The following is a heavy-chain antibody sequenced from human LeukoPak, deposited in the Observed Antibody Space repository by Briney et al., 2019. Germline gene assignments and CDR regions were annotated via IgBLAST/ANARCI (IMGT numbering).Heavy chain of an antibody. CDR2: ISSDGGNK. D-gene: IGHD6-13*01. CDR1: GFTFSTYG. Sequence: TGGSLRLSCAASGFTFSTYGVHWVRQAPGKGLEWVAVISSDGGNKYYADSVRGRFTISRDNSKNGLYLQMNSLRPEDTAIYYCAREGFTSSWLYYYYYMDVWDKGTMVTVSS. V-gene: IGHV3-30*04. J-gene: IGHJ6*03. CDR3: AREGFTSSWLYYYYYMDV.